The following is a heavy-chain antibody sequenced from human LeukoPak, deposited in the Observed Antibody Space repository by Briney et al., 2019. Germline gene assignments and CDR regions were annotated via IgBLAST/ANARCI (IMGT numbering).Heavy chain of an antibody. Sequence: GGSLRLSCAASGFKFSSYNMNWVRQAPGKGLEWVSFVSSSTSDIYYADSVKGRFTISRDNAKNSLYLQMNSLRAGDTAVYYCARDASFDYWGQGTLVTVSS. CDR1: GFKFSSYN. CDR3: ARDASFDY. CDR2: VSSSTSDI. J-gene: IGHJ4*02. V-gene: IGHV3-21*06. D-gene: IGHD2-15*01.